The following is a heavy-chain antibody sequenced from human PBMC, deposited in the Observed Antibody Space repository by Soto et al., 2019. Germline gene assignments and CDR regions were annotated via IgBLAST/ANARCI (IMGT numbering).Heavy chain of an antibody. D-gene: IGHD3-3*01. Sequence: GGSLRLSCSASGFTFGSYAFHWVRQAPGKGLEYVSAINHNGVSRYYADSVKGXXXXXXXXXXXXXXXXXXXXXXEDXXXXXXXXDRSFTIFGVVILDYWGQGTRVTVSS. CDR1: GFTFGSYA. CDR2: INHNGVSR. J-gene: IGHJ4*02. CDR3: XXDRSFTIFGVVILDY. V-gene: IGHV3-64D*06.